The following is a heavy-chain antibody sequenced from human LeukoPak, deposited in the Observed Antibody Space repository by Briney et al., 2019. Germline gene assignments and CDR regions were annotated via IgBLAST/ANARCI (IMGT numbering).Heavy chain of an antibody. V-gene: IGHV3-7*01. Sequence: GGSLRLSCAASGFTFSSYWMSWVRQAPGKGLEWVANIKQDGSEKYYVDSVKGRFTISRDNAKNSLYLQMNSLRAEDTAVYYCARDWVGYAYMDVWAKGPRSPSP. D-gene: IGHD1-26*01. J-gene: IGHJ6*03. CDR2: IKQDGSEK. CDR3: ARDWVGYAYMDV. CDR1: GFTFSSYW.